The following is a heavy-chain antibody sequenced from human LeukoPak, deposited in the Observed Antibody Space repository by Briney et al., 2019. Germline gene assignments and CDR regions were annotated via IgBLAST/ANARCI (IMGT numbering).Heavy chain of an antibody. CDR3: ARAMAVSGGYSYGYFAPKQYYFDY. J-gene: IGHJ4*02. CDR2: IIPIFGTA. Sequence: GASVKVSCKASGGTFSSYAISWVRQAPGQGLEWMGGIIPIFGTANYAQKFQGRVTITADKSTSTAYMELSSLRSEDTAVYYCARAMAVSGGYSYGYFAPKQYYFDYWGQGTLVTVSS. V-gene: IGHV1-69*06. D-gene: IGHD5-18*01. CDR1: GGTFSSYA.